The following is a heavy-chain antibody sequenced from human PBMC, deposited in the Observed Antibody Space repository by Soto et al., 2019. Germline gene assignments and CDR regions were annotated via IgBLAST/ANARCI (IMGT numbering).Heavy chain of an antibody. J-gene: IGHJ4*02. CDR1: GGSISSGGYY. D-gene: IGHD6-6*01. Sequence: QVQLQESGPGLVKPSQTLSLTCTVSGGSISSGGYYWSWIRQHPGKGLEWIGYIYYSGSTYYNPSLKSRVTISVDTSKNQFSLKLSSVTAADTAVYYCARDRGIAARPGEVDYWGQGTLVTVSS. CDR3: ARDRGIAARPGEVDY. V-gene: IGHV4-31*03. CDR2: IYYSGST.